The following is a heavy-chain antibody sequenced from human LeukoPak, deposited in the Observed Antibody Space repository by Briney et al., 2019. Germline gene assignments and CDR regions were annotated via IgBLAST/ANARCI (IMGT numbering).Heavy chain of an antibody. J-gene: IGHJ4*02. CDR3: ARDPPGIAASGTYY. V-gene: IGHV3-53*01. CDR1: GLTFNSAW. CDR2: IYSRGGT. D-gene: IGHD6-13*01. Sequence: GGSLRLSCAASGLTFNSAWMNWVRQAPAKGLEWVSLIYSRGGTSYADSVKGRFTISRDSSKNTLFLQMNSLRVEDTAVYYCARDPPGIAASGTYYWGQGTLVTVSS.